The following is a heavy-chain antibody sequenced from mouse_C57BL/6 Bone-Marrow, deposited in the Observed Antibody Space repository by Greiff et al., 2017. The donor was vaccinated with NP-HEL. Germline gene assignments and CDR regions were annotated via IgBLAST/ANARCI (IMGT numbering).Heavy chain of an antibody. Sequence: EVHLVESGPGLVKPSQSLSLTCSVTGYSITSGYYWNWIRQFPGNKLEWMGYISYDGSNNYNPSLKNRISITRDPSKNQFVLKLNSVTTEDTATYYCASLLRILFAYWGQGTLVTVSA. CDR3: ASLLRILFAY. CDR2: ISYDGSN. D-gene: IGHD1-1*01. CDR1: GYSITSGYY. J-gene: IGHJ3*01. V-gene: IGHV3-6*01.